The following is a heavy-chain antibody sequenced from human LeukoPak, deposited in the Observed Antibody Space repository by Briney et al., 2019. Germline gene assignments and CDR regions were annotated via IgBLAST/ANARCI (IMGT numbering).Heavy chain of an antibody. J-gene: IGHJ4*02. D-gene: IGHD4-11*01. CDR2: IYYTGST. CDR1: GGSISSSRYY. Sequence: PSETLSLTCTVSGGSISSSRYYWGWIRQPPGKGLEWIGSIYYTGSTYYNPSLRSRVSISVDTSKNQFTLKLSSVTAADTAVYYCARLGGLVTTGYYFDYWGQGTLVTVSS. V-gene: IGHV4-39*01. CDR3: ARLGGLVTTGYYFDY.